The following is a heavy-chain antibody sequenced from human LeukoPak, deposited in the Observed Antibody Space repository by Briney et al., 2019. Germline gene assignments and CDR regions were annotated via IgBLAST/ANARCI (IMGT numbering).Heavy chain of an antibody. Sequence: GGSLRLSCAASGFTFSSYAMRWVRQAPGKGLEWVAVISYDGSNKYYADSVKGRFTISRDNSKNTLYLQMNSLRAEDTAVYYCARDPRGGSYLFYYYYMDVWGKGTTVTVSS. CDR3: ARDPRGGSYLFYYYYMDV. CDR2: ISYDGSNK. V-gene: IGHV3-30-3*01. J-gene: IGHJ6*03. CDR1: GFTFSSYA. D-gene: IGHD1-26*01.